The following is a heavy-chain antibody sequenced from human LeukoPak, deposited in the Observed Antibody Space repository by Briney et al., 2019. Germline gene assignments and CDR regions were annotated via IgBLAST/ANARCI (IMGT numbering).Heavy chain of an antibody. CDR2: IGSSGGST. CDR3: AKIVTGAGTDS. J-gene: IGHJ4*02. CDR1: GFSFSSYG. Sequence: GGSLRLSCAASGFSFSSYGMSWVRQAPGKGLEGVSAIGSSGGSTYYADSVKGRFTISRDNSKNTLYLQMNSLRAEDTAVYYCAKIVTGAGTDSWGQGTLVTVSS. D-gene: IGHD1/OR15-1a*01. V-gene: IGHV3-23*01.